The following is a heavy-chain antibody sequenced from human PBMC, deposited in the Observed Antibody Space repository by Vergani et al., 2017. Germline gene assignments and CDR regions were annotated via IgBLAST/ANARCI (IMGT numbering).Heavy chain of an antibody. J-gene: IGHJ3*02. CDR2: ISSSSSYI. Sequence: EVQLVESGGGLVKPGGSLRLSCAASGFTFSSYSMNWVRQAPGKGLEWVSSISSSSSYIYYADSVKGRFTISRDNSENTLFLQMNSLRVEDTAVYYCVKASGSTGSGAFDIWGHGTMVTVSS. V-gene: IGHV3-21*04. D-gene: IGHD1-26*01. CDR3: VKASGSTGSGAFDI. CDR1: GFTFSSYS.